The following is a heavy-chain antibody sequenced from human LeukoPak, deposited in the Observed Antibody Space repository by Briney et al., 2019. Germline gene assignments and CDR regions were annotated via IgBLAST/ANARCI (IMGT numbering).Heavy chain of an antibody. CDR2: ISSSSSYI. V-gene: IGHV3-21*04. J-gene: IGHJ4*02. D-gene: IGHD3-22*01. Sequence: PGGSLRLSCAASGFTFDDYAMHWVRQAPGKGLEWVSSISSSSSYIYSADSVKGRFTISRDNSKNTLYLQMNSLRAEDTAVYYCAKDLDYYDSSGYCVFDYWGQGTLVTVSS. CDR3: AKDLDYYDSSGYCVFDY. CDR1: GFTFDDYA.